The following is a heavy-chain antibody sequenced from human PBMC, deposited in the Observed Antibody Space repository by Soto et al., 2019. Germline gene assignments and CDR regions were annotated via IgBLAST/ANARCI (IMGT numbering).Heavy chain of an antibody. CDR3: ARDSPPHYDYVWGSYRYFDL. J-gene: IGHJ2*01. V-gene: IGHV6-1*01. CDR2: TYYRSKWYN. CDR1: GDSVSSNSAA. Sequence: SQTLSLTCAISGDSVSSNSAAWNWIRQSPSRGLEWLGRTYYRSKWYNDYAVSVKSRITINPDTSKNQFSLQLNSVTPEDTAVYYCARDSPPHYDYVWGSYRYFDLWGRCTLVTVSS. D-gene: IGHD3-16*01.